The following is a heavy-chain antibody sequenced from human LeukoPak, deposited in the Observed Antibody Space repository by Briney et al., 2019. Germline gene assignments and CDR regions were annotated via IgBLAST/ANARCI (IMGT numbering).Heavy chain of an antibody. CDR2: INPNSGGT. Sequence: VASVKVSCKASGYTFTGCYMHWVPQAPGQGLEWMGRINPNSGGTNYAQKFQGRVTMTRDTSISTAYMELSRLRSDDTAVYYCARGLNSGYYYFDYWGQGTLVTVSS. CDR3: ARGLNSGYYYFDY. CDR1: GYTFTGCY. J-gene: IGHJ4*02. D-gene: IGHD3-22*01. V-gene: IGHV1-2*06.